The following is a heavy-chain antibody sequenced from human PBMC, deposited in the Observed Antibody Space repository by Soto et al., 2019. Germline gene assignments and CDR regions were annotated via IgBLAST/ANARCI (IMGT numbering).Heavy chain of an antibody. CDR2: TYYRSKWYN. CDR3: ARVSFDHFVHWFDP. D-gene: IGHD3-9*01. Sequence: SQTLSLTCAISGDSVSSKTAAWNWIRQSPSRGLEWLGRTYYRSKWYNDYAISVKSRITINPDTSKNQFSLLLNSVTPEDTAVYYCARVSFDHFVHWFDPWGQGTLVTVSS. V-gene: IGHV6-1*01. CDR1: GDSVSSKTAA. J-gene: IGHJ5*02.